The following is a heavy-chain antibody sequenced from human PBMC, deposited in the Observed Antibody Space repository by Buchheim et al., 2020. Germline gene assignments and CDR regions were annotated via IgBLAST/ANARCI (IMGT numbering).Heavy chain of an antibody. V-gene: IGHV3-15*07. CDR2: IKREADGGTG. CDR1: GFTFSDAW. CDR3: TTSTVVSATYWYFNV. Sequence: EEQLVESGGGLVKPGGSLRLSCAASGFTFSDAWMNWVRQAPGKGLEWVGRIKREADGGTGEYAAPVRGRFTLSRDDSTDTLYLQMNSLRAEDTAVYYCTTSTVVSATYWYFNVWGRGTL. J-gene: IGHJ2*01. D-gene: IGHD2-21*02.